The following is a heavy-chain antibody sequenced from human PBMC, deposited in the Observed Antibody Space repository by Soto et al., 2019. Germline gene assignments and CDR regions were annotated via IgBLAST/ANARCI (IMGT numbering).Heavy chain of an antibody. CDR1: GGTFSSYT. CDR2: FDPEDGET. J-gene: IGHJ6*02. V-gene: IGHV1-24*01. D-gene: IGHD1-26*01. CDR3: AIVYRVGALGGMDV. Sequence: GASVKVSCKASGGTFSSYTISWVRQAPGKGLEWMGGFDPEDGETIYAQKFQGRVTMTEDTSTDTAYMELSSLRSEDTAVYYCAIVYRVGALGGMDVWGQGTTVTVS.